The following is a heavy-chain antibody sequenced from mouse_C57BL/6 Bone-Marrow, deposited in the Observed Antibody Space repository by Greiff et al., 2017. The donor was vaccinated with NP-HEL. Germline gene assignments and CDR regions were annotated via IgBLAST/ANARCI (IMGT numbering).Heavy chain of an antibody. Sequence: VQLQQSGPELVKPGASVKISCTASGYSFPDYYLTWVKPSPGKFLAWIGVLNPYYGTTSYNQKFKGKATLTVDQSSSTAYMQLNSLTSEDSAVFYSARGGLNAMEYGGKGTTVTDSA. V-gene: IGHV1-39*01. J-gene: IGHJ4*01. CDR1: GYSFPDYY. CDR3: ARGGLNAMEY. CDR2: LNPYYGTT. D-gene: IGHD2-4*01.